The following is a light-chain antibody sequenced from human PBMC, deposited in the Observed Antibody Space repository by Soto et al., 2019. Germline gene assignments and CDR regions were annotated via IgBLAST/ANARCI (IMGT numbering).Light chain of an antibody. CDR2: DAS. CDR3: QQYGSSPRT. V-gene: IGKV3D-20*01. CDR1: PSVSNS. J-gene: IGKJ1*01. Sequence: VLTQSPAPLSWSPGERATLSCGASPSVSNSLAWYQHKPGQAPRLLIYDASNRATGIPARFSGSGYGTDFNLTISRLETEDFAVYYCQQYGSSPRTFGQGTKVDI.